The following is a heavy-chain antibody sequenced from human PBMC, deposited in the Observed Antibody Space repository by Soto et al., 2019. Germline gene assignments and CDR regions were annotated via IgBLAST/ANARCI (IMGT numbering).Heavy chain of an antibody. CDR1: GFTFSSYA. J-gene: IGHJ4*02. CDR3: AREVYSYGSFFDY. V-gene: IGHV3-30-3*01. CDR2: ISYDGSNK. Sequence: PGGSLRLSCAASGFTFSSYAMHWVRQAPGKGLEWVAVISYDGSNKYYADSVKGRFTISRDNSKNTLYLQMNSLRAEDTAVYYCAREVYSYGSFFDYWGRGTLVTVSS. D-gene: IGHD5-18*01.